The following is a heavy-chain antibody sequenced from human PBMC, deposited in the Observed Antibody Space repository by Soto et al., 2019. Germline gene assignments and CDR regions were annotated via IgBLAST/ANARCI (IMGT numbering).Heavy chain of an antibody. CDR2: MNPNSGNT. CDR1: GYTFTSYD. J-gene: IGHJ6*03. V-gene: IGHV1-8*01. Sequence: GASVKVSCKASGYTFTSYDINWVRQATGQGLEWMGWMNPNSGNTGYAQKFQGRVTMTRNTSISTAYMELSSLRSEDTAVYYCARGLVNYYYYYMDVWGKGTTVTVSS. CDR3: ARGLVNYYYYYMDV.